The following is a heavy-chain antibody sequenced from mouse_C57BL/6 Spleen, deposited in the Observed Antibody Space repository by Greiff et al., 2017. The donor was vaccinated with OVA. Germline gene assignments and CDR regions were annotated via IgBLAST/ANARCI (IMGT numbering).Heavy chain of an antibody. CDR2: IWGGGGT. CDR3: AKHYGSSYRDY. Sequence: VHLVESGPGLVAPSQSLSITCTVSGFSLTSYGVDWVRQPPGKGLEWLGVIWGGGGTNYNSDLMSRQGISKDNSKSQVFLKMNSLQTEDTAMYYCAKHYGSSYRDYWGQGTTLTVSS. V-gene: IGHV2-9*01. J-gene: IGHJ2*01. CDR1: GFSLTSYG. D-gene: IGHD1-1*01.